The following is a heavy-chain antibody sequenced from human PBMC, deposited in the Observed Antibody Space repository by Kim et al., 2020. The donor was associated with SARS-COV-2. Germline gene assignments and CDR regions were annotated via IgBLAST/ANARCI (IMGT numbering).Heavy chain of an antibody. CDR2: ISGSGGST. J-gene: IGHJ4*02. Sequence: GGSLRLSCAASGFTFSSYAMSWVRQAPGKGLEWVSAISGSGGSTYYADSVKGRFTISRDNSKNTLYLQMNSLRAEDTAVYYCAKGPYYYDSSGYYGPLYYFDYWGQGTLVTVSS. CDR1: GFTFSSYA. CDR3: AKGPYYYDSSGYYGPLYYFDY. V-gene: IGHV3-23*01. D-gene: IGHD3-22*01.